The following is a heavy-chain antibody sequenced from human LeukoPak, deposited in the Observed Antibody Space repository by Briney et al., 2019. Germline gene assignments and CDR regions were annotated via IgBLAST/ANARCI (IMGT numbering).Heavy chain of an antibody. J-gene: IGHJ4*02. CDR2: ISSSGSTV. D-gene: IGHD1-1*01. V-gene: IGHV3-48*03. Sequence: GGSLRLSCEASGFTFSTYEMNWVRQAPGKGLEWVSYISSSGSTVYYADSVRGRFTISRDNAKNSLYLQMNSLRAEDTAVYYCVRWAGIDYWGQGTLVTVSS. CDR1: GFTFSTYE. CDR3: VRWAGIDY.